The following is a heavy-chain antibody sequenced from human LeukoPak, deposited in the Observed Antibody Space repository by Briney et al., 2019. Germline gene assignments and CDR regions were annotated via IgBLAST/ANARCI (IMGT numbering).Heavy chain of an antibody. Sequence: PGGSLRLSCEASGFTFSIYAVSWVRQAPGKGLEWVAVISYDGSNKYYADSVKGRFTISRDNPKNTLYLQMNSLRAEDTAVYYCARDPAAYYYDSSGYPHHWGQGTLVTVSS. J-gene: IGHJ5*02. D-gene: IGHD3-22*01. CDR3: ARDPAAYYYDSSGYPHH. CDR2: ISYDGSNK. V-gene: IGHV3-30*04. CDR1: GFTFSIYA.